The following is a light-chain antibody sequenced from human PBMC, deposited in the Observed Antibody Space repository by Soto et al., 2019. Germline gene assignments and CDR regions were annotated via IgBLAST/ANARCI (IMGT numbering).Light chain of an antibody. CDR2: EGS. J-gene: IGLJ3*02. Sequence: QSALTQPASVSGSPGQSITISCTGTSSDVGSYNLVSWYQQHPGKAPKLMIYEGSKRPSGVSNRCSGSKSGNTASLTISGLQAEDEADYYFCSYAGSSTSFGGGTKLTVL. CDR3: CSYAGSSTS. CDR1: SSDVGSYNL. V-gene: IGLV2-23*01.